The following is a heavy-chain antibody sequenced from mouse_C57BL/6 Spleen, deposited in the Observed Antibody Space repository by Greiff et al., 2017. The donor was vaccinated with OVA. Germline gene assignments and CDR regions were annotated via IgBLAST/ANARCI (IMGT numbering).Heavy chain of an antibody. V-gene: IGHV1-78*01. CDR3: ASPYDGFWFAY. Sequence: QVHVKQSDAELVKPGASVKISCKASGYTFTDYTIHWMKQRPEQGLEWIGYIYPSDGSTKYNEKFKGKATLTADKSSSTAYMQLNSLTSEDSAVYFCASPYDGFWFAYWGQGTLVTVAA. J-gene: IGHJ3*01. CDR2: IYPSDGST. D-gene: IGHD2-3*01. CDR1: GYTFTDYT.